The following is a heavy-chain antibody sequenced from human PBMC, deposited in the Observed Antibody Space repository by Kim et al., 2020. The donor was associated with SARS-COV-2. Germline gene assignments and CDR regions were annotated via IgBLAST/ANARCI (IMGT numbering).Heavy chain of an antibody. Sequence: GGSLRLSCAASGFTFSSYSMNWVRQAPGKGLEWVSSISSSSSYIYYADSVKGRFTISRDNAKNSLYLQMNSLRAEDTAVYYCARDLIYRNGDYAYWGQGTLVTVSS. J-gene: IGHJ4*02. CDR2: ISSSSSYI. CDR1: GFTFSSYS. D-gene: IGHD4-17*01. CDR3: ARDLIYRNGDYAY. V-gene: IGHV3-21*01.